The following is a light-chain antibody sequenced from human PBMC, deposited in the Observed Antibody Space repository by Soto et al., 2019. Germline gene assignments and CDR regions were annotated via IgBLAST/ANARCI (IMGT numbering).Light chain of an antibody. V-gene: IGLV2-14*03. CDR2: AVS. J-gene: IGLJ1*01. CDR1: SSDIGSYDH. CDR3: ISYTDRQSYL. Sequence: QSALTQPASVSGSPGQSITISCSGTSSDIGSYDHVAWYQQFPGKSPKLIIYAVSDRPSGVSDRFSGSKPGISASLTISVLQTEDEADYYCISYTDRQSYLFGTGTKVTVL.